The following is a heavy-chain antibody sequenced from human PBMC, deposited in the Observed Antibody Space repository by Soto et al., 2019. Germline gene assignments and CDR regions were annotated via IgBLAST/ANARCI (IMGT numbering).Heavy chain of an antibody. D-gene: IGHD6-6*01. J-gene: IGHJ4*02. Sequence: VQLVESGGGLAQPGRSLRLSCAASGFIFDDYAMHWVRQAPGKGLEWVSGISWQSGSIRYADSVKGRFTISRDNDKNSLYLQMNSLRVEDTALYYCAKDMFSSSSAATFDYWGQGILVTVSS. CDR3: AKDMFSSSSAATFDY. CDR1: GFIFDDYA. V-gene: IGHV3-9*01. CDR2: ISWQSGSI.